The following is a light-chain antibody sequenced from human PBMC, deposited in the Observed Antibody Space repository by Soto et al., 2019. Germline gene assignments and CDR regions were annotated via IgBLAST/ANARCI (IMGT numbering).Light chain of an antibody. V-gene: IGLV2-14*03. CDR2: GVS. J-gene: IGLJ1*01. CDR3: SSYTSSSTRV. Sequence: QSALTQPASVSGSPGQSITISCTGTSSEVGAYDYVSWYQQHPNKAPKLMIYGVSNRPSGVSNRFSGSKSVNTATLNISGLQIGDEADYYCSSYTSSSTRVFGTGTKVTVL. CDR1: SSEVGAYDY.